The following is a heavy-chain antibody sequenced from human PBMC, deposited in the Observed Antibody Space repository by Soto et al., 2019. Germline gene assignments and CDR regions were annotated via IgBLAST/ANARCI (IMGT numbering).Heavy chain of an antibody. CDR1: GYTFTSYA. CDR3: ASVETQRYYYGMDV. J-gene: IGHJ6*02. Sequence: ASVKVSCKASGYTFTSYAMHWVRQAPGQRLEWMGGIIPIFRTADYAQKFQGRVTITADESTSTAYMELSSLRSEDTAVYYCASVETQRYYYGMDVWGQGTTVTVSS. D-gene: IGHD2-15*01. V-gene: IGHV1-69*13. CDR2: IIPIFRTA.